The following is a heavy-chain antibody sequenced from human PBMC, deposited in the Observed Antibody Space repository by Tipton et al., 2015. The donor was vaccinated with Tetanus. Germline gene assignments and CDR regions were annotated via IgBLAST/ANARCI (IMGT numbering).Heavy chain of an antibody. J-gene: IGHJ3*02. Sequence: TLSLTCTVSGGSINNYYWSWIRQPPGKGLEWLGYDYYSGRTDLNPSLKSRVTISVDTSNKLFSLKLTSVTTADTAVYYCARSGGRRYAFDIWGQGTIVTVSS. CDR2: DYYSGRT. CDR3: ARSGGRRYAFDI. V-gene: IGHV4-59*07. D-gene: IGHD3-16*01. CDR1: GGSINNYY.